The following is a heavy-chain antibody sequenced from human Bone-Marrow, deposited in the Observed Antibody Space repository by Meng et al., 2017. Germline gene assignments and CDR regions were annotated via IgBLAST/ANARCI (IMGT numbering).Heavy chain of an antibody. D-gene: IGHD3-10*01. V-gene: IGHV3-30*01. CDR3: ARDREVWFGELKLRPPDAFDI. CDR1: GFTFSSYA. Sequence: GESLKISCAASGFTFSSYAMHWVRQAPGKGLEWVAVISYDGSNKYYADSVKGRFTISRDNSKNTLYLQMNSLRAEDTAVYYCARDREVWFGELKLRPPDAFDIWGQGTMVTVSS. J-gene: IGHJ3*02. CDR2: ISYDGSNK.